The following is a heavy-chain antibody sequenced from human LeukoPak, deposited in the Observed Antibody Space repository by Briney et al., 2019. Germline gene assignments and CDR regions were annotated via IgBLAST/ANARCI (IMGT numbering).Heavy chain of an antibody. Sequence: PSETLSLTCTVSGGSISSSSYYWGWIRQPPGKGLEWIGYIYYSGSTNYNPSLKSRVTISVGTSKNQFSLKLSSVTAADTAVYYCARAPMYYYDSSGYFWFDPWGQGTLVTVSS. V-gene: IGHV4-61*05. J-gene: IGHJ5*02. CDR1: GGSISSSSYY. D-gene: IGHD3-22*01. CDR2: IYYSGST. CDR3: ARAPMYYYDSSGYFWFDP.